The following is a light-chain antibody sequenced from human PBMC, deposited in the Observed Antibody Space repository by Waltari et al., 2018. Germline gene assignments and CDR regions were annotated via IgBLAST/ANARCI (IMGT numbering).Light chain of an antibody. CDR2: EVS. CDR1: SSDVGGYKY. CDR3: SSYTGSNVV. Sequence: QSALTQPPSASGSPGQSVTISCTGTSSDVGGYKYVSWYQQHPGKAPKLMIYEVSKRPSGVPHRFSCSKSGNTASLTVSGLQAEDEADYYCSSYTGSNVVFGGGTKLTVL. V-gene: IGLV2-8*01. J-gene: IGLJ2*01.